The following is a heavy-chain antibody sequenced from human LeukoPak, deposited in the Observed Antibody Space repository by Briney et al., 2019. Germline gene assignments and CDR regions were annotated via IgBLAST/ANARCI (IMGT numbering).Heavy chain of an antibody. J-gene: IGHJ4*02. D-gene: IGHD6-13*01. Sequence: GGSLRLSCAASGFTFSSYWMSWVRQAPGKGLEWVANIKQDGSEKYYVDSVKGRFTISRDNAKNSLYLQMNSLRAEDTAVYYCARGGAIAAAGTDYWGQGTLVTVSS. CDR1: GFTFSSYW. V-gene: IGHV3-7*04. CDR3: ARGGAIAAAGTDY. CDR2: IKQDGSEK.